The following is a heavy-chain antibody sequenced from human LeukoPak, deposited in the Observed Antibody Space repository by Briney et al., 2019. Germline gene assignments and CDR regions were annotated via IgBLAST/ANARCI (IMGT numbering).Heavy chain of an antibody. CDR3: ASAPFDWFFSGRDY. CDR1: EFTFSSYG. D-gene: IGHD3-9*01. Sequence: PGRSLRLSCAASEFTFSSYGMHWVRQAPGKGLEWVAVISYDGSNKYYADSVKGRFTISRDNSKNTLYLQMNSLRAEDTAVYYCASAPFDWFFSGRDYWGQGTLVTVSS. J-gene: IGHJ4*02. V-gene: IGHV3-30*03. CDR2: ISYDGSNK.